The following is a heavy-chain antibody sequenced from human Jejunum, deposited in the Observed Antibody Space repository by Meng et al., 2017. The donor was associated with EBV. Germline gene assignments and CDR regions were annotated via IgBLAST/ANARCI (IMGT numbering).Heavy chain of an antibody. Sequence: HVSLQAWGQGLLEPSGPLSPPCAGYGGSFSDYYWTWIRQPPGKGLEWIGEINHGGGAIYNPSLKSRVTISVDTSKNQFSLKLSSVSAADTAVYYCARLGGYASGTYYPIDPWGQGTLVTVSS. CDR3: ARLGGYASGTYYPIDP. CDR1: GGSFSDYY. J-gene: IGHJ5*02. D-gene: IGHD3-10*01. V-gene: IGHV4-34*01. CDR2: INHGGGA.